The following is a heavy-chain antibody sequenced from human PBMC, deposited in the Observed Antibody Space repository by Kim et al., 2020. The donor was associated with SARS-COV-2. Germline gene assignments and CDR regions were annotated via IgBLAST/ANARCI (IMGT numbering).Heavy chain of an antibody. CDR3: TRALNIGSWAYYYYYYMDV. D-gene: IGHD1-26*01. V-gene: IGHV3-74*01. CDR2: ISSDGSRT. J-gene: IGHJ6*03. CDR1: GFTFSSYW. Sequence: GGSLRLSCAASGFTFSSYWINWVRQAPGKGLVWVSRISSDGSRTNYADSVKGRFTMSRDNAENTLYLQMNSLRAEDTAVYYCTRALNIGSWAYYYYYYMDVWGKGTTVTVSS.